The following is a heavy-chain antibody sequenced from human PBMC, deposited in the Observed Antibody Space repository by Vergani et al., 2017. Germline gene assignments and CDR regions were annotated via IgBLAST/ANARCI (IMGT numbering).Heavy chain of an antibody. CDR3: ARAQKGGTVNY. CDR2: INPSGGST. Sequence: QVQLVQSGAEVKKPGASVKVSCKVSGYTLTELSMHWVRQAPGQGLEWMGIINPSGGSTSYAQKFQGRVTMTRDTSTSTVYMELSSLRSEDTAVYYCARAQKGGTVNYWGQGTLVTVSS. CDR1: GYTLTELS. D-gene: IGHD4-17*01. J-gene: IGHJ4*02. V-gene: IGHV1-46*03.